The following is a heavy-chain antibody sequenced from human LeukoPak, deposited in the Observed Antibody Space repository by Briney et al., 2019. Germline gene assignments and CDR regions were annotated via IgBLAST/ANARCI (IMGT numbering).Heavy chain of an antibody. CDR2: INPSSGGT. Sequence: GASVKVSCKASGYTFTGYYMHWVRQAPGQGLEWMGWINPSSGGTNYAQKFQGRVNMTRDTSISTAYMELSRLRSDDTAVYFGARGRFYSDYWGQGTLVTVSS. V-gene: IGHV1-2*02. J-gene: IGHJ4*02. CDR3: ARGRFYSDY. CDR1: GYTFTGYY.